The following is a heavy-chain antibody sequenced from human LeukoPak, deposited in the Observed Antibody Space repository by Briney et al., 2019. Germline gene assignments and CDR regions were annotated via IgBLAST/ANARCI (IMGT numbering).Heavy chain of an antibody. Sequence: SGTLSLTCAVSGGSISSGNWWSWVRQPPGKGLEWIGEINHSGSTNYNPSLKSRVTISLDKSKNQFSLKLTSVTAADTAVYYCARVGSGGSHHPDYWGQGTLVTVSS. D-gene: IGHD2-15*01. V-gene: IGHV4-4*02. CDR1: GGSISSGNW. J-gene: IGHJ4*02. CDR3: ARVGSGGSHHPDY. CDR2: INHSGST.